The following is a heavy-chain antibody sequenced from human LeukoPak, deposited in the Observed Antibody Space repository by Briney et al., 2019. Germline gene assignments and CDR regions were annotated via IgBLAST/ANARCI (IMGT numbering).Heavy chain of an antibody. CDR3: ASEYYYDSSGPLT. CDR1: GGSISSYY. Sequence: SETLSLPCTVSGGSISSYYWSWIRQPPGKGLEWIGYIYYSGSTNYNPSLKSRVTISVDTSKNQFSLKLSSVTAADTAVYYCASEYYYDSSGPLTWGQGTLVTVSS. J-gene: IGHJ4*02. V-gene: IGHV4-59*01. CDR2: IYYSGST. D-gene: IGHD3-22*01.